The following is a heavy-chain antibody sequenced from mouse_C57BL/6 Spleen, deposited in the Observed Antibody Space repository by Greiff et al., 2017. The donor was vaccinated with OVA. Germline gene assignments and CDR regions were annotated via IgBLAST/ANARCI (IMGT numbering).Heavy chain of an antibody. CDR3: ARQNFPHYYGSRYWYFDV. Sequence: EVQLQQSGPELVKPGASVKMSCKASGYTFTDYNMHWVKQSHGKSLEWIGYINPNNGGTSYNQKFKGKATLTVNKSSSAAYMELRSLTSEDSAVYYCARQNFPHYYGSRYWYFDVWGTGTTVTVSS. J-gene: IGHJ1*03. D-gene: IGHD1-1*01. V-gene: IGHV1-22*01. CDR2: INPNNGGT. CDR1: GYTFTDYN.